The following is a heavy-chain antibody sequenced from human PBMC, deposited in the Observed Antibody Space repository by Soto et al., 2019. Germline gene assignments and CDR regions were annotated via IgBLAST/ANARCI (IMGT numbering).Heavy chain of an antibody. CDR3: ARGDVGAFDL. CDR1: DFTFSDYW. V-gene: IGHV3-74*03. Sequence: EVQLVESGGGLVQPGGSLRLSCVASDFTFSDYWMHWVRQVPGKGLVWVSRIHSDGSSTTYADSVKGRFTISRDNAKNTLYLQMASLRVEDTAVYYCARGDVGAFDLWGQGTTVTVSS. J-gene: IGHJ3*01. CDR2: IHSDGSST. D-gene: IGHD1-26*01.